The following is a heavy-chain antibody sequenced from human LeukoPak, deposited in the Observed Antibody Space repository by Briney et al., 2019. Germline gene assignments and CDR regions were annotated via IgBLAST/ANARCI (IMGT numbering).Heavy chain of an antibody. CDR2: IYSGGRT. V-gene: IGHV3-66*01. Sequence: GGSLRLSCAASGFTVSSNYMSWVRQAPGKGLEWVSVIYSGGRTYYADSVKGRFTISRDNSKNTLYLQMNSLRAEDTAVYYCARDSWDGSGSFDYWGQGTLVTVSS. J-gene: IGHJ4*02. CDR3: ARDSWDGSGSFDY. CDR1: GFTVSSNY. D-gene: IGHD3-10*01.